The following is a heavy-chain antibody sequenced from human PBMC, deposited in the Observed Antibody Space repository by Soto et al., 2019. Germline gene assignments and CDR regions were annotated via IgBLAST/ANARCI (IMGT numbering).Heavy chain of an antibody. CDR2: INAGIGNT. V-gene: IGHV1-3*01. CDR3: ARGLPLAADY. Sequence: GASVKVSCKASGYTFTSYAMHWVRQAPGQRLEWMGWINAGIGNTKYSQKFQGRVTITRDTSASTAYMELSSLRSEDTAVYYCARGLPLAADYWGQGTLVTVSS. J-gene: IGHJ4*02. CDR1: GYTFTSYA.